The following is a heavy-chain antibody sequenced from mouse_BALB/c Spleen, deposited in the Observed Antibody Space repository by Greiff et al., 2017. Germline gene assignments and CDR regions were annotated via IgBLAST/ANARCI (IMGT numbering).Heavy chain of an antibody. CDR2: IDPYNGGT. J-gene: IGHJ4*01. CDR3: ARDRYDGGSFYAMDY. V-gene: IGHV1S135*01. D-gene: IGHD2-14*01. Sequence: VHVKQSGPELVKPGASVKVSCKASGYAFTSYNMYWVKQSHGKSLEWIGYIDPYNGGTSYNQKFKGKATLTVDKSSSTAYMHLNSLTSEDSAVYYCARDRYDGGSFYAMDYWGQGTSVTVSS. CDR1: GYAFTSYN.